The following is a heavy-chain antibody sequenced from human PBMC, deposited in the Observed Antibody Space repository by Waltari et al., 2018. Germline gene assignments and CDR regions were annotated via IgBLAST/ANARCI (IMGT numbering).Heavy chain of an antibody. J-gene: IGHJ4*02. CDR2: INHSGST. Sequence: QVQLQQWGAGLLKPSETLSLTCAVYGGSFSGYYWSWIRQPPGKGVEWIGEINHSGSTNYNPSLKSRVTISVDTSKNQFSLKLSSVTAADTAVYYCARGPYCSGGSCYLPAVDYWGQGTLVTVSS. CDR1: GGSFSGYY. V-gene: IGHV4-34*01. D-gene: IGHD2-15*01. CDR3: ARGPYCSGGSCYLPAVDY.